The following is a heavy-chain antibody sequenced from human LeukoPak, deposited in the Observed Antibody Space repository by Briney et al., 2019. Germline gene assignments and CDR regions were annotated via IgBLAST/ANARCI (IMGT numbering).Heavy chain of an antibody. CDR1: GYTFTSYA. CDR3: ARVFLSIVVVPAAHTYGMDV. CDR2: INAGNGNT. D-gene: IGHD2-2*01. J-gene: IGHJ6*02. Sequence: ASVKDSCKASGYTFTSYAMHWVRQAPGQRLEWMGWINAGNGNTKYSQKFQGRVTITRDTSASTAYMELSSLRPEDTAVYYCARVFLSIVVVPAAHTYGMDVWGQGTTVTVSS. V-gene: IGHV1-3*01.